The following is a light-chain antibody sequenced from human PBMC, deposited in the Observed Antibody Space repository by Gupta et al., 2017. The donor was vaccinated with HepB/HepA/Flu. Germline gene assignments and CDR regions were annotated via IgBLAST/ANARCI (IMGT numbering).Light chain of an antibody. J-gene: IGLJ2*01. CDR3: QSYDSSLSGSRVV. V-gene: IGLV1-40*01. CDR1: SSNIGAGYD. CDR2: GNF. Sequence: QSVLTQPPSVSGAPGQRVPISCTGSSSNIGAGYDVHWYQQLPGTAPKLLIYGNFNRPSGVPDRFSGSKSGTSGSLAITGLQAEDEADYYCQSYDSSLSGSRVVFGGGTKLTVL.